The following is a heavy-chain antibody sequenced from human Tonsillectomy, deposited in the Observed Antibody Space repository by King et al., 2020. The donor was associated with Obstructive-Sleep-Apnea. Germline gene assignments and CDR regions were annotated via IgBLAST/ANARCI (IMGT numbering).Heavy chain of an antibody. CDR2: IYSFGST. CDR1: GASVNSFY. V-gene: IGHV4-4*07. Sequence: VQLVESGPGLVEPSETLSLTCTVSGASVNSFYWSWIRQSAGEGLEWIGRIYSFGSTDYNPSLKSRVTMSVDTSKNQFSLKLTSVTAADTAVYYCARVGETIYYYYGMDVWGQGTTVTVSS. D-gene: IGHD1-7*01. CDR3: ARVGETIYYYYGMDV. J-gene: IGHJ6*02.